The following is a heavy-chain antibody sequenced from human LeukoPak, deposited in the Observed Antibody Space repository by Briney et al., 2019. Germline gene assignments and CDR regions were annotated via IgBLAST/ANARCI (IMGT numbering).Heavy chain of an antibody. J-gene: IGHJ6*02. CDR1: GGSFSGYY. Sequence: PSETLSLTCAVYGGSFSGYYWSWIRQPPGKGLEWIGEINHSGSTNYNPSLKSRVTISVDTSKNQFSLKLSSVTAADTAVYYCARVHAGTTIYYGMDVWGQGTTVTVSS. D-gene: IGHD1-7*01. V-gene: IGHV4-34*01. CDR3: ARVHAGTTIYYGMDV. CDR2: INHSGST.